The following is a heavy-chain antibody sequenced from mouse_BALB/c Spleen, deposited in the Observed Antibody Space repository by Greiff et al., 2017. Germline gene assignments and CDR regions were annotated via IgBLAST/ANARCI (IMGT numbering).Heavy chain of an antibody. Sequence: EVQLVESGPGLVKPSQSLSLTCTVTGYSITSDYAWNWIRQFPGNKLEWMGYISYSGSTSYNPSLKSRISITRDTSKNQFFLQLNSVTTEDTATYYCARGSSYDGFAYWGQGTLVTVSA. CDR2: ISYSGST. J-gene: IGHJ3*01. CDR3: ARGSSYDGFAY. CDR1: GYSITSDYA. D-gene: IGHD1-1*01. V-gene: IGHV3-2*02.